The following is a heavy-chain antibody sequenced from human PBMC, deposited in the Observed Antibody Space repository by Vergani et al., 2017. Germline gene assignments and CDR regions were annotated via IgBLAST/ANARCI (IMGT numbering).Heavy chain of an antibody. CDR3: ARVVLGIRSNAFDI. CDR1: GFTVSSNY. D-gene: IGHD7-27*01. Sequence: EVQLVETGGGLIQPGGSLRLSCAASGFTVSSNYMSWVRQAPGKGLEWVSVIYSGGSTYYADSVKGRFTISRDNSKNTLYLQMNSLRAEDTALYYCARVVLGIRSNAFDIWGQGTMVTVSS. J-gene: IGHJ3*02. CDR2: IYSGGST. V-gene: IGHV3-53*02.